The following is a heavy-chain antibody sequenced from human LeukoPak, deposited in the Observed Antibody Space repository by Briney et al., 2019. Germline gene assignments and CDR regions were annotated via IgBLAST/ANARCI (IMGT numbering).Heavy chain of an antibody. CDR3: GGYGGRYPYYMDV. D-gene: IGHD1-26*01. V-gene: IGHV3-66*01. J-gene: IGHJ6*03. Sequence: GGSLRLSCAASAFSVSSNYMSWVRQAPGKGLEWVSVTYTAGTTYYADSVRGRFTISRDNSKNTLYLQMSSLRAEDTAVYYCGGYGGRYPYYMDVWGKGTTVTISS. CDR1: AFSVSSNY. CDR2: TYTAGTT.